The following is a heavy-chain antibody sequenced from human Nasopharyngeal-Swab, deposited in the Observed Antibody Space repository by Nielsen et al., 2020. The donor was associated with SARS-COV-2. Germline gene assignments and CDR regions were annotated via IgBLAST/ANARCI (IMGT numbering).Heavy chain of an antibody. CDR1: GFTFSDYS. D-gene: IGHD3-3*01. V-gene: IGHV3-21*01. CDR2: ITSSSRYI. CDR3: ARDPYYDFWSGYYTGGFDP. Sequence: GESLKISCAASGFTFSDYSMNWVRQTPGKGLAWVSSITSSSRYIYYADSVKGRFTISRDNAKNSLYLQMNSLRDEDTAVYYCARDPYYDFWSGYYTGGFDPWGQGTLVTVSS. J-gene: IGHJ5*02.